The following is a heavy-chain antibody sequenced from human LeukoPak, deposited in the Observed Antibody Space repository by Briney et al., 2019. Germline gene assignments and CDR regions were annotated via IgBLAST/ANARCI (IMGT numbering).Heavy chain of an antibody. CDR2: IYTSGST. J-gene: IGHJ3*02. CDR3: ARVYSSGWSLSPKDAFDI. CDR1: GGSISSYY. Sequence: SSETLSLTCTVSGGSISSYYWSWIRQPAGKGLEWIGRIYTSGSTNYNPSLKSRVTMSVDTSKNQFSLKLSSVTAADTAVYYCARVYSSGWSLSPKDAFDIWGQGTMVTVSS. V-gene: IGHV4-4*07. D-gene: IGHD6-19*01.